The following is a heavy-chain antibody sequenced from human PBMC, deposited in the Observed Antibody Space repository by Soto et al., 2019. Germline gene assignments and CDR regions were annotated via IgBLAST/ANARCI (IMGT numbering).Heavy chain of an antibody. D-gene: IGHD2-15*01. CDR2: ISYDGSNK. CDR1: GFTFSSYA. CDR3: ARRAVVVAATPASWFAP. Sequence: QVQLVESGGGVVQPGRSLRLSCAASGFTFSSYAMHWVRQAPGKGLEWVAVISYDGSNKYYADSVKGRFTISRDNSKNTLYLQMNSLRAEDTAVYYCARRAVVVAATPASWFAPWGQGTLVTVSS. J-gene: IGHJ5*02. V-gene: IGHV3-30-3*01.